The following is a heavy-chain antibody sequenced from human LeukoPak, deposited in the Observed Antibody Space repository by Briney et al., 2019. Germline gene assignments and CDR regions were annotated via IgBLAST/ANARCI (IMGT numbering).Heavy chain of an antibody. Sequence: SETLSLTCAVYGGSFSGYYWSWLRQPPGKGLEWIGEINHSGSTNYNPSLNSRVTISVDTSKNQFSLKLSSVTAVDTAVYYCARGPPRATIWSSCSAHSSGWYRACSNWFDPGGQGTRVTVSS. CDR3: ARGPPRATIWSSCSAHSSGWYRACSNWFDP. J-gene: IGHJ5*02. CDR2: INHSGST. D-gene: IGHD6-19*01. V-gene: IGHV4-34*01. CDR1: GGSFSGYY.